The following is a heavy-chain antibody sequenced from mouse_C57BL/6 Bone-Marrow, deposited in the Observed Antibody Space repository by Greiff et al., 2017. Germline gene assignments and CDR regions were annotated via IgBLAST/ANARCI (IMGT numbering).Heavy chain of an antibody. Sequence: EVQGVESGGGLVQPGGSLKLSCAASGFTFSDYGMAWVRQAPRKGPEWVAFISNLAYSIYYADTVTGRFTISRENAKNTLYLEMSSLRSEDTAMYYCALYDYDKGYFDYWGQGTTLTVSS. CDR3: ALYDYDKGYFDY. D-gene: IGHD2-4*01. CDR2: ISNLAYSI. V-gene: IGHV5-15*01. J-gene: IGHJ2*01. CDR1: GFTFSDYG.